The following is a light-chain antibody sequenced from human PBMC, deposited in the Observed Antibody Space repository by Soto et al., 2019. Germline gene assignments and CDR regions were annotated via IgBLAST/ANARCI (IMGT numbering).Light chain of an antibody. CDR1: SSNIGSYF. Sequence: QSVLTQPPSASGTSGQRVTISCSGSSSNIGSYFVYWYQQLPGTAPKLLIYRNNQRPSGVPDRFSGSKSATSASLAISGLRSAEEADYYCAAWDDSLSAPVFGGGTKVTVL. CDR2: RNN. V-gene: IGLV1-47*01. J-gene: IGLJ2*01. CDR3: AAWDDSLSAPV.